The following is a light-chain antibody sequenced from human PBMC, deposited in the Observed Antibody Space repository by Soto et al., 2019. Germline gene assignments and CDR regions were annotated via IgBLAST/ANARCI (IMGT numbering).Light chain of an antibody. CDR3: QQLNSFPIP. J-gene: IGKJ3*01. Sequence: IQLTQSPSSLSASVGDRVTISCRASQGIANFLAWYQQKPGKAPKLLIYAASTLQSGVPSRFTGSGSGTDFTLTINSLQPEDFATYYCQQLNSFPIPFGPGTKVDIQ. CDR2: AAS. V-gene: IGKV1-9*01. CDR1: QGIANF.